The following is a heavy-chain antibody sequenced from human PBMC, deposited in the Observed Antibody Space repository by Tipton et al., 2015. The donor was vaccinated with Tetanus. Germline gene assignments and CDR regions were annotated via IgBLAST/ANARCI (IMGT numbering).Heavy chain of an antibody. D-gene: IGHD3-16*01. CDR3: TTSGPGASGGDH. V-gene: IGHV3-15*01. CDR1: GFTFSEFTFSNAW. Sequence: SLRLSCTGSGFTFSEFTFSNAWMSWVRQAPGKGLEWIGRIKSQIDGGAIDYAAPMKDRFTLSRDDSKNTVFLHMNILRTEDTAVYYCTTSGPGASGGDHWGQGTLVTVSA. CDR2: IKSQIDGGAI. J-gene: IGHJ4*02.